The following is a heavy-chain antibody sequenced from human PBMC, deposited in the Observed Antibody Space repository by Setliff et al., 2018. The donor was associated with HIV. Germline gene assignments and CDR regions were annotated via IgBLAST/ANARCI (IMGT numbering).Heavy chain of an antibody. CDR2: ISYSGST. J-gene: IGHJ5*02. CDR3: ATLNFPLNWFDP. CDR1: GASISNSPYY. Sequence: KPSETLSLTCSVSGASISNSPYYWAWIRQPPGKGLEWIATISYSGSTHYNLALMSRVTMSMDTSRNQFSVKLSSVTAADTAIYYCATLNFPLNWFDPWGQGTPVTVSS. V-gene: IGHV4-39*01.